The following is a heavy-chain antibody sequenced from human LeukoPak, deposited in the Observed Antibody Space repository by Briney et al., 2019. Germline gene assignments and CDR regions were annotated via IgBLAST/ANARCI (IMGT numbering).Heavy chain of an antibody. CDR3: ARDRRYDDYVWGGNSPFSFYRMDF. CDR1: GFILRNYA. J-gene: IGHJ6*02. CDR2: ISCWTNKK. V-gene: IGHV3-30-3*01. Sequence: GGALRLACAASGFILRNYAMHWVRQARGKGVEWGAHISCWTNKKQYADSVNGRFTISRDNSKSALYLQMNSLRVEDTAVYYCARDRRYDDYVWGGNSPFSFYRMDFWGQGTTVTVSS. D-gene: IGHD3-16*01.